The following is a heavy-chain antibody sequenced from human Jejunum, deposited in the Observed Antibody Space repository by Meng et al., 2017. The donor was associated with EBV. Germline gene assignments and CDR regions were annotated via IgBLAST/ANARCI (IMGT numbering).Heavy chain of an antibody. CDR2: INHSGTT. CDR1: GVSFNGYY. V-gene: IGHV4-34*02. CDR3: ARGVYGPTTRGREYFIH. J-gene: IGHJ1*01. Sequence: PQWAAGRSKPSAPLSLTCGLYGVSFNGYYWTWTRHSPGKSLEWIGEINHSGTTNYNPSLRSRVIISVDTSKKQFSLTLTSVTAADTAVYYCARGVYGPTTRGREYFIHWGRGTLVTVSS. D-gene: IGHD2/OR15-2a*01.